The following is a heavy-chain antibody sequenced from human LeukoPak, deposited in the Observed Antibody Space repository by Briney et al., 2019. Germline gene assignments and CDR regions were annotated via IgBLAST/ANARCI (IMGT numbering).Heavy chain of an antibody. CDR2: IYSSGST. CDR1: GGSISGNSYY. V-gene: IGHV4-39*01. D-gene: IGHD5-18*01. Sequence: PSETLSLTCTVSGGSISGNSYYWGWDRQPPWKGLEWIGSIYSSGSTHYNPSLKSRVAVSVDTSKNQFSLKLSSMTAADTGVYYCGRARGYSYAFDPWGQGTLVTVSS. CDR3: GRARGYSYAFDP. J-gene: IGHJ5*02.